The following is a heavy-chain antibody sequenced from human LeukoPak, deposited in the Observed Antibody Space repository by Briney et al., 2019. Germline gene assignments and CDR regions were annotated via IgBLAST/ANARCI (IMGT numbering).Heavy chain of an antibody. Sequence: PGGSLRLSCAASGFTFSSYSMNWVRQAPGKGLEWVSSISSSSYIYYADSVKGRYTISRDNSKNTLYLQMNSLRAEDTAVYYCAKQQALVGANWFDPWGQGTLVTVSS. D-gene: IGHD1/OR15-1a*01. CDR3: AKQQALVGANWFDP. CDR2: ISSSSYI. V-gene: IGHV3-21*01. J-gene: IGHJ5*02. CDR1: GFTFSSYS.